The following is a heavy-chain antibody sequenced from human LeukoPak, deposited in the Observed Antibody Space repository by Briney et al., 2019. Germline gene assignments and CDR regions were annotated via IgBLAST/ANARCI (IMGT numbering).Heavy chain of an antibody. CDR1: GFTFSSYG. V-gene: IGHV3-30*18. CDR3: AKGRRYSSGWYPIDY. D-gene: IGHD6-19*01. Sequence: PGRSLRLSCAASGFTFSSYGMHWVRQAPGKGLEWVAVISYDGSNKYYADSVKGRFTISRDNSKNTLYLQMNSLRAEDTAVYYCAKGRRYSSGWYPIDYRGQGTLVTVSS. J-gene: IGHJ4*02. CDR2: ISYDGSNK.